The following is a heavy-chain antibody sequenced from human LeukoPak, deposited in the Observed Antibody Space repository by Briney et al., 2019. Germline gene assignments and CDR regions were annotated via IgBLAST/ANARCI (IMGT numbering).Heavy chain of an antibody. V-gene: IGHV3-74*01. Sequence: GGSLRLSCAASGFTSSSYWMHWVRQAPGKGLVWVSRINSDGSSTSYADSVKGRFTISRDNAKNTLYLQMNSLRAEDTAVYYCARDPTHGIAAAGFDYWGQGTLVTVSS. CDR1: GFTSSSYW. J-gene: IGHJ4*02. CDR2: INSDGSST. D-gene: IGHD6-13*01. CDR3: ARDPTHGIAAAGFDY.